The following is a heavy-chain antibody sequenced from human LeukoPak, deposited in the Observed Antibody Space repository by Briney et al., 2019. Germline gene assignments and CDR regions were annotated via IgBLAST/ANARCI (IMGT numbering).Heavy chain of an antibody. CDR1: GFTFSSYE. Sequence: GGSLRLSCAASGFTFSSYEMNWVRQAPGKGLEWVSYISSSGSTIYYADSVKGRFTISRDNAKNSLYLQMNSLRAEDTAVYYCARGRPSYYYYMDVWAKGPRSPSP. J-gene: IGHJ6*03. CDR3: ARGRPSYYYYMDV. V-gene: IGHV3-48*03. CDR2: ISSSGSTI.